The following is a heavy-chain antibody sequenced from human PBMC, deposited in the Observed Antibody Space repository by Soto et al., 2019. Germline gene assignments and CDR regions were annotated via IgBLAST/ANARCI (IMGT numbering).Heavy chain of an antibody. CDR2: IPHGGST. J-gene: IGHJ4*02. CDR1: RYSINNNNW. D-gene: IGHD5-12*01. CDR3: TKNSAYALDY. V-gene: IGHV4-4*02. Sequence: QVLLQESGPGLVKPAETLSLTCDVSRYSINNNNWWSWVRPPPGGGLEWIGEIPHGGSTNYNPSLESLVTFSVDISKNQFFLKLSYLTAADPAVYYCTKNSAYALDYWGQGTLVTVSS.